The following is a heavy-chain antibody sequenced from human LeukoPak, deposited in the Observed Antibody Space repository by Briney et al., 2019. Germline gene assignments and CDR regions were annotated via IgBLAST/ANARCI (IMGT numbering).Heavy chain of an antibody. V-gene: IGHV3-64D*06. D-gene: IGHD3-10*01. CDR2: ISSNGGST. Sequence: PGGSLRLSCSASGFTFSSYAMHWVRQAPGKGLEYVSAISSNGGSTYYADSVKGRFTISRDNSKNTLYLQMSSLRAEDTAVYYCVERPPPLYGSGSYYVDYWGQGTLVTVSS. J-gene: IGHJ4*02. CDR3: VERPPPLYGSGSYYVDY. CDR1: GFTFSSYA.